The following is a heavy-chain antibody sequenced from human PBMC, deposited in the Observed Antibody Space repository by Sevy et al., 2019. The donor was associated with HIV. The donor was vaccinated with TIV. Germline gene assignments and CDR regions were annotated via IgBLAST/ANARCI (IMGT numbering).Heavy chain of an antibody. V-gene: IGHV4-59*01. Sequence: SETLSLTCTVSGGSISGYSWSWIRQPPGKELEWIGYIIYTGSTNYNPSLKSRVTISVDTPNNKFSLKLNSMTAADTAVYYCARDRYCGGGSCFDWYFDLWGRGTLVTVSS. D-gene: IGHD2-15*01. J-gene: IGHJ2*01. CDR3: ARDRYCGGGSCFDWYFDL. CDR2: IIYTGST. CDR1: GGSISGYS.